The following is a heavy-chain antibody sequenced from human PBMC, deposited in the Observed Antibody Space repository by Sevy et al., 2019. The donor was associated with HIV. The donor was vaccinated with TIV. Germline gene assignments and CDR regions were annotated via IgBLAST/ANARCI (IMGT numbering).Heavy chain of an antibody. CDR2: ISWDSGST. D-gene: IGHD4-17*01. CDR1: GFTFDDYT. V-gene: IGHV3-43*01. CDR3: AKDIAVTRGDWYYGMDV. Sequence: GGSLRLSCAASGFTFDDYTMHWVRQAPGKGLEWVSLISWDSGSTYYADSVKGRFTISRDNSKNSLYLQMNSLRTEDTALYYCAKDIAVTRGDWYYGMDVWGQGTTVTVSS. J-gene: IGHJ6*02.